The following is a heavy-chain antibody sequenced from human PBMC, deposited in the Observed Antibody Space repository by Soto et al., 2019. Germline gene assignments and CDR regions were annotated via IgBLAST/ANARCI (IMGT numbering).Heavy chain of an antibody. CDR2: IYYSGST. J-gene: IGHJ4*02. Sequence: SETLSLTCTVSGGSISSSSYYWGWIRQPPGKGVEWIGSIYYSGSTYYNPSLKSRVTISVDTSKNQFSLKLSSVTAADTAVYYCARRDAGTLDYWGQGTLVTVSS. CDR1: GGSISSSSYY. CDR3: ARRDAGTLDY. D-gene: IGHD6-13*01. V-gene: IGHV4-39*01.